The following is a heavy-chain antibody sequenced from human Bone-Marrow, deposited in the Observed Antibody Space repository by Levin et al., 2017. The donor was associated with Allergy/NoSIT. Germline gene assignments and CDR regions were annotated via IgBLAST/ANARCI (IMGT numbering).Heavy chain of an antibody. J-gene: IGHJ4*02. CDR1: GFTFSTYG. CDR2: ISGSGDKT. Sequence: PEASVKVSCAASGFTFSTYGMNWVRHTSGKGLEWVSAISGSGDKTHYADSVKGRFTVSRDNSKNTLFLQMHSLGVEDTATYYCAKAGFGGSGWYLELESWGQGTLVTVSS. V-gene: IGHV3-23*01. D-gene: IGHD3-22*01. CDR3: AKAGFGGSGWYLELES.